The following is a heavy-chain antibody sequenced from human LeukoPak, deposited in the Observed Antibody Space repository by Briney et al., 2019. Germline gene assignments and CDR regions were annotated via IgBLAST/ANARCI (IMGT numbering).Heavy chain of an antibody. CDR3: ARDPAKFWSGHDY. CDR1: GFTFSSYG. Sequence: GGSLRLSCAASGFTFSSYGMHWVRQAPGKGLEWVAVISYDGSNKYYADSVKGRFTISRDNSKNTLYVQMNSLRAEDTAVYYCARDPAKFWSGHDYWGQGTLVTVSS. V-gene: IGHV3-30*03. D-gene: IGHD3-3*01. J-gene: IGHJ4*02. CDR2: ISYDGSNK.